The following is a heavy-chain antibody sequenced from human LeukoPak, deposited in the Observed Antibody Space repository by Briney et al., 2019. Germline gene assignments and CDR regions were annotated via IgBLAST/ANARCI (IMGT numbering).Heavy chain of an antibody. D-gene: IGHD3-10*01. Sequence: GGSLRLSCTVSGFTVSSNSMSWVRQAPGKGLEWVSFIYSDNTHYSDSVKGRFTISRDNSKNTLYLQMNSLRAEDTAVYYCAKDRYGSGSYIFDPWGQGTLVTVSS. CDR3: AKDRYGSGSYIFDP. J-gene: IGHJ5*02. V-gene: IGHV3-53*01. CDR2: IYSDNT. CDR1: GFTVSSNS.